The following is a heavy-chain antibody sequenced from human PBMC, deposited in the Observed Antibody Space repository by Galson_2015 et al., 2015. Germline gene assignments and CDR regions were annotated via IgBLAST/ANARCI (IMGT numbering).Heavy chain of an antibody. CDR3: VTAVPAVGTSEFDY. J-gene: IGHJ4*02. CDR1: GFTFTSAY. D-gene: IGHD4-23*01. CDR2: IKSKGAGGAT. Sequence: ALRLACAASGFTFTSAYMSWVRQAPGKGLEWVAQIKSKGAGGATDYAAPVRGRVTISRDDSTATIHLQMNSLQTEATAMYYYVTAVPAVGTSEFDYWGQGTLVTVSS. V-gene: IGHV3-15*01.